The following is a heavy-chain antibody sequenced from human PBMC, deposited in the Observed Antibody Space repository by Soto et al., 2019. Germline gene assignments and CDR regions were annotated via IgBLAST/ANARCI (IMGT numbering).Heavy chain of an antibody. CDR2: ISPDDSET. V-gene: IGHV5-51*01. CDR3: AEQRGRESSAWFFDW. J-gene: IGHJ4*02. Sequence: GEALKLSCKTSGDTFTDYYNGLVRQIPANGLGRMGIISPDDSETRYRPSFRDQVTTSADKSSNTVYLQWSYLQDADTVMYYCAEQRGRESSAWFFDWGGQ. CDR1: GDTFTDYY. D-gene: IGHD3-22*01.